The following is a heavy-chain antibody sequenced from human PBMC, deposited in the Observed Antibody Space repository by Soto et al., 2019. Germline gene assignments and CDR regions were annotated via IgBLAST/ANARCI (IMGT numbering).Heavy chain of an antibody. CDR2: IWFDGSNE. J-gene: IGHJ5*02. Sequence: PGGSLRLSCAASGFTFNSYAMHWVRQAPGKGLEWVAIIWFDGSNENYADYVKGRFTISRDNSKNTLYLQMNSLRAEDTAIYYCARESYSKLVSWGQGT. D-gene: IGHD4-4*01. V-gene: IGHV3-33*01. CDR1: GFTFNSYA. CDR3: ARESYSKLVS.